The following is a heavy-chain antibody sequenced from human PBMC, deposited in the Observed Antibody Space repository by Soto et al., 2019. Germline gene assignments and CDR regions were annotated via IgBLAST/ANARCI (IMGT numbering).Heavy chain of an antibody. CDR2: IIPIFGTA. J-gene: IGHJ6*02. CDR3: ARSMWGTMIVVVIPYYYGMDV. Sequence: ASVKVSCKASGGTFSSYAISWVRQAPGKGLEWMGGIIPIFGTANYAQKFQGRVTITADESTSTAYMELSSLRSEDTAVYYCARSMWGTMIVVVIPYYYGMDVWGQGTTVTVSS. V-gene: IGHV1-69*13. CDR1: GGTFSSYA. D-gene: IGHD3-22*01.